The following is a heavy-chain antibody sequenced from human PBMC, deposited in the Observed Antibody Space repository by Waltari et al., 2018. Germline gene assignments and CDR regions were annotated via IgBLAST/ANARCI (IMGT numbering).Heavy chain of an antibody. CDR2: IYSGGNT. D-gene: IGHD3-9*01. CDR3: ARMTYDILTRYYIGAFDI. CDR1: GFTVSSIN. Sequence: EVQLVETGGGLIQPGGSLRLSCAASGFTVSSINMSWVRQAPGKGLEWVSLIYSGGNTYYADSVRSRFTISRDNSKNTLYLQMNSLRDEDTAVYYCARMTYDILTRYYIGAFDIWGQGTMVTVSS. J-gene: IGHJ3*02. V-gene: IGHV3-53*02.